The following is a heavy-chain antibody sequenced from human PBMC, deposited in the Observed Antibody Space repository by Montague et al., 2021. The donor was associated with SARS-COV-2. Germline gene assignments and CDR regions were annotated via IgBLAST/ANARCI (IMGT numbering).Heavy chain of an antibody. CDR2: IYYNGST. CDR3: ARARRGSGSGSYFDILVNWFDP. V-gene: IGHV4-31*03. Sequence: TLSLTCTVSGGSISSGGYYWSWIRQHPGKGLEWIGYIYYNGSTYYNPSPKSRVTISVDTSKNQFSLKLSSVTAADTAVYYCARARRGSGSGSYFDILVNWFDPWGQGTLVTVSS. D-gene: IGHD3-10*01. J-gene: IGHJ5*02. CDR1: GGSISSGGYY.